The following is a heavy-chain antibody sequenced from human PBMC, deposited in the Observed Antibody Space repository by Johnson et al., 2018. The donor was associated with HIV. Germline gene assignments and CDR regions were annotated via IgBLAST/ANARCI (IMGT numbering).Heavy chain of an antibody. V-gene: IGHV3-30*04. J-gene: IGHJ3*02. CDR1: GFTFSSYA. CDR3: ARGDGSSGYVTALDI. CDR2: ISYDGSNK. Sequence: QVQLVESGGGVVQPGRSLRLCAASGFTFSSYAMHWVRQAPGKGLEWVAVISYDGSNKYYADSVKGRFTISRDNSKNTLYLQMHSLRAEETAVYYCARGDGSSGYVTALDIWGQGTMVTVSS. D-gene: IGHD3-22*01.